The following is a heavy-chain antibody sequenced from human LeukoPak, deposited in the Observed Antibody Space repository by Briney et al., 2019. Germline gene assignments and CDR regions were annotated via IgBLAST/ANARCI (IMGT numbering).Heavy chain of an antibody. J-gene: IGHJ6*02. D-gene: IGHD6-19*01. CDR3: ARALAVAGTYYYYGMDV. CDR2: ISYDGSNK. V-gene: IGHV3-30*04. Sequence: GGSLRLSCAASGFTFSSYAMHWVRQAPGKGLEWVAVISYDGSNKYYADSVKGRFTISRDNSKNTLYLQMNSLRAEDTAVYYCARALAVAGTYYYYGMDVGGQGPRSPSP. CDR1: GFTFSSYA.